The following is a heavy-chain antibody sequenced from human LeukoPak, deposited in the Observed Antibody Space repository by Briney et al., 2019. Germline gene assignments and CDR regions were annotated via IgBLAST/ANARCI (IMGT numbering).Heavy chain of an antibody. Sequence: WASVKVSCKASGYTFTSYDINWVRQATGQGLAWMGWMNPNSGNTGYAQKFQGRVTMTRNTSISTAYMELSSLRSEDTAVYYCARAPNVRFLEWLFDYYGMDVWGQGTTVTVSS. J-gene: IGHJ6*02. D-gene: IGHD3-3*01. CDR3: ARAPNVRFLEWLFDYYGMDV. V-gene: IGHV1-8*01. CDR1: GYTFTSYD. CDR2: MNPNSGNT.